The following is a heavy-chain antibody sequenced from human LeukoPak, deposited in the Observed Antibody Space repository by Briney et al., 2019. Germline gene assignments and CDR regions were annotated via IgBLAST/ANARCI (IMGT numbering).Heavy chain of an antibody. CDR1: RFTFSSYA. CDR3: ARVYCSGGSCHFDY. Sequence: GGSLRLSCAASRFTFSSYAMSWVRQAPGKGLEWVSAISGSGGVTYYADSVKGRFTTSRENAKNSLYLQMNSLRAGDTAVYYCARVYCSGGSCHFDYWGQGTLVTVSS. V-gene: IGHV3-23*01. D-gene: IGHD2-15*01. J-gene: IGHJ4*02. CDR2: ISGSGGVT.